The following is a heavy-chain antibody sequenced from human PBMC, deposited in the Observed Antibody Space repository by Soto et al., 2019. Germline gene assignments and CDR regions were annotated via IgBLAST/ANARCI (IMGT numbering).Heavy chain of an antibody. J-gene: IGHJ4*02. V-gene: IGHV3-23*01. CDR2: ISGSGGST. CDR1: GFTFSSYA. CDR3: ASRSSGWYLDY. Sequence: EVQLLESGGGLVQPGGSLRLSCAASGFTFSSYAMNWVCQAPGKGLEWVSVISGSGGSTYYADSVKGRFTISRDNSKNPLSRQMNSLRGEDTAVYYCASRSSGWYLDYWGPGTLVTVSS. D-gene: IGHD6-19*01.